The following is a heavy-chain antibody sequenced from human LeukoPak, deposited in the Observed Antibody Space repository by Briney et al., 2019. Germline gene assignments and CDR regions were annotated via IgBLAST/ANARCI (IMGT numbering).Heavy chain of an antibody. Sequence: SETLSLTCTVSGGSISSTTYYWGWIRQPPGKGLEWIGSIYHSGSTYYNPSLKSRVTISVDTSKNQFSLKLSSVTAADTAVYYCARDHLGGYDSPGCAFDIWGQGTMVTVSS. CDR3: ARDHLGGYDSPGCAFDI. CDR2: IYHSGST. D-gene: IGHD3-22*01. J-gene: IGHJ3*02. V-gene: IGHV4-39*07. CDR1: GGSISSTTYY.